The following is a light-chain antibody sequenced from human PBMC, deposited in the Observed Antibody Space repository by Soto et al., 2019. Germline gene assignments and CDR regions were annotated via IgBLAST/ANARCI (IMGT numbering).Light chain of an antibody. CDR2: GAS. Sequence: EIVMTQSPATLSVSPGERATLSCRASQSVSSNLAWYQQKPGQAPRLLIYGASTRATGIPARFSGSGSGTESTLTISSQQSEDFAVYYCQQYNNWPRTFGQGTKVEIK. CDR3: QQYNNWPRT. J-gene: IGKJ1*01. V-gene: IGKV3-15*01. CDR1: QSVSSN.